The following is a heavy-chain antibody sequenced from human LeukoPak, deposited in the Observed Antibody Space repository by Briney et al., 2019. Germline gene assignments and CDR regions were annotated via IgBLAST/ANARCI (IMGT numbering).Heavy chain of an antibody. CDR3: ARQPDDEIVGATRFDY. CDR1: DYTFTSYG. Sequence: ASVKVSCKASDYTFTSYGISWVRQAPGQGLEWMGWISAYNGNTNYAQKLQGRVTMTTDTSTSTAYMELRSLRSDDTAVYYCARQPDDEIVGATRFDYWGQGTLVTVSS. D-gene: IGHD1-26*01. V-gene: IGHV1-18*01. J-gene: IGHJ4*02. CDR2: ISAYNGNT.